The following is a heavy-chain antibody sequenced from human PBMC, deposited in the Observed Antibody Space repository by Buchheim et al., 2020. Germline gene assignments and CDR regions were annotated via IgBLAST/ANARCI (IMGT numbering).Heavy chain of an antibody. D-gene: IGHD1-26*01. J-gene: IGHJ4*02. CDR1: GFTFSSYA. CDR3: TRGELLAFDY. CDR2: ISYDGSNK. V-gene: IGHV3-30-3*01. Sequence: QVQLVESGGGVVQPGRSLRLSCAASGFTFSSYAMNWVRQAPGKGLEWVAVISYDGSNKYYADSVKGGFTISRDNSKNTLYLHMNSLRGEDTAVYYCTRGELLAFDYWGQGTL.